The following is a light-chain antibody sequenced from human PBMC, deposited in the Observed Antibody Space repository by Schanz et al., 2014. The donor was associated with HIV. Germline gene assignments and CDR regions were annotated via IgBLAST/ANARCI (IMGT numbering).Light chain of an antibody. J-gene: IGKJ1*01. Sequence: DIQMTQSPSSLSASVGDRVTITCRASQSISNYLNWYQQKAGKAPKLLIYAASSLQSGVPSRFSGSGSGTSFTLTITSLQPDDFATYYCQQYSYFSTFGQGTKVEIK. CDR2: AAS. CDR1: QSISNY. CDR3: QQYSYFST. V-gene: IGKV1-39*01.